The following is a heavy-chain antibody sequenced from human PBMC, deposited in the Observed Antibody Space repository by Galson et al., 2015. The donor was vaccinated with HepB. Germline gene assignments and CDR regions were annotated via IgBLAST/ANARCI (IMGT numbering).Heavy chain of an antibody. J-gene: IGHJ4*02. CDR1: GGSISRTTYY. V-gene: IGHV4-39*01. Sequence: ETLSLTCTVSGGSISRTTYYWGWIRQPPGKGLEWIGSIHYSGRTYYSPSLKSRVTISVDTSKNQFSLKLSSVTAADTAVYYCARHPSSTASHFDYWGQGTLVTVSS. CDR2: IHYSGRT. CDR3: ARHPSSTASHFDY. D-gene: IGHD4-17*01.